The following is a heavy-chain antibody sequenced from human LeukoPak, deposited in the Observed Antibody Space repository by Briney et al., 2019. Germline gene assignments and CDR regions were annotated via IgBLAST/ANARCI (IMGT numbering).Heavy chain of an antibody. V-gene: IGHV3-9*01. D-gene: IGHD3-16*01. CDR3: AKDRGSSEYYYYYMDV. Sequence: HTGGSLRLSCAASGFTFDDYAMHWVRQAPGKGLEWVSGINWNGGSIGYADSVKGRFTISRDNAKNSLYLQMNSLRAEDTALYYCAKDRGSSEYYYYYMDVWGKGTTVTFSS. J-gene: IGHJ6*03. CDR1: GFTFDDYA. CDR2: INWNGGSI.